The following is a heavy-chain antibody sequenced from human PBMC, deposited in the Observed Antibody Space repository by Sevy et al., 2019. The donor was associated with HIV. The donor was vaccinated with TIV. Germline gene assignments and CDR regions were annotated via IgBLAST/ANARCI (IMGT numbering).Heavy chain of an antibody. CDR1: GYSFTGYY. V-gene: IGHV1-2*02. D-gene: IGHD2-21*02. CDR2: INPNTSDT. J-gene: IGHJ3*02. CDR3: ARDFLAVTSIPSDAFDI. Sequence: ASVKVSCKASGYSFTGYYMNWVRQAPGHGLESMGWINPNTSDTTYSDKFEGRVTMTRDSSLSTAYLELRGLRSDDTAVYYCARDFLAVTSIPSDAFDIWGQWTLVTVSS.